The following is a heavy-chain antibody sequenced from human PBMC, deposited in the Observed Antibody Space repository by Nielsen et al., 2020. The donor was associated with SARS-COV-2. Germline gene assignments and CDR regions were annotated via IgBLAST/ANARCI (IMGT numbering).Heavy chain of an antibody. CDR1: GFTVSSDY. V-gene: IGHV3-53*01. CDR2: IYSGGTA. D-gene: IGHD3-22*01. CDR3: ARGSGYYYDTSTYLDY. J-gene: IGHJ4*02. Sequence: GGSLRLSCAASGFTVSSDYMSWVRQAPGKGLEWLSVIYSGGTAYYADSVKGRFTISRDNSKNTLFLQMNSLTAEDTAVYYCARGSGYYYDTSTYLDYWAQGTLVTVSS.